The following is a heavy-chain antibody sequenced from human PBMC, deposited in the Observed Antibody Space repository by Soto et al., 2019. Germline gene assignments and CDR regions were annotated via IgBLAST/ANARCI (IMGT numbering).Heavy chain of an antibody. CDR3: ARGDYSNPYYYYYYGMDV. CDR1: GGTFSSYA. CDR2: IIPIFGTA. J-gene: IGHJ6*02. V-gene: IGHV1-69*01. D-gene: IGHD4-4*01. Sequence: QVQLVQSWAEVKKPGSSVKVSCKASGGTFSSYAISWVRQAPGQGLEWMGGIIPIFGTANYAQKFQGRVTITADESTSTAYMELSSLRSEDTAVYYCARGDYSNPYYYYYYGMDVWGQGTTVTVSS.